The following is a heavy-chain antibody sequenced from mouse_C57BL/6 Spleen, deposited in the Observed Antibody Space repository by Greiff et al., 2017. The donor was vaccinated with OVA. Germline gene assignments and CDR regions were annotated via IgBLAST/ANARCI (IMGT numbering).Heavy chain of an antibody. CDR2: IYPGDGDT. D-gene: IGHD2-3*01. CDR1: GYAFSSSW. Sequence: QVQLQQSGPELVKPGASVKISCKASGYAFSSSWMNWVKQRPGKGLEWIGRIYPGDGDTNYNGKFKGKATLTADKSSSTAYMQLSSLTSEDSAVYFCARRGYDGYYGGCDYWGQGTLVTVSA. CDR3: ARRGYDGYYGGCDY. V-gene: IGHV1-82*01. J-gene: IGHJ3*01.